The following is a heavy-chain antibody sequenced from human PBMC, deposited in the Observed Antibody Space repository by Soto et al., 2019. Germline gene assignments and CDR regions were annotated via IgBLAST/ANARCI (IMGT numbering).Heavy chain of an antibody. V-gene: IGHV4-39*01. CDR2: IYYSGST. CDR1: GGSISSSSYY. J-gene: IGHJ6*02. D-gene: IGHD3-10*01. Sequence: KASETLSLTCTVSGGSISSSSYYWGWIRQPPGKGLEWIGSIYYSGSTYYNPSLKSRVTISVDTSKNRFSLKLSSVTAADTAVYYCARGPSSDSGIYYYYGMDVWGQGTTVTVSS. CDR3: ARGPSSDSGIYYYYGMDV.